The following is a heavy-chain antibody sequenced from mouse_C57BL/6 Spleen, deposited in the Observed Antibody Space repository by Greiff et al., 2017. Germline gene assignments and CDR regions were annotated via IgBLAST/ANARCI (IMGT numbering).Heavy chain of an antibody. V-gene: IGHV1-82*01. CDR1: GYAFRSSW. CDR2: IYPGDGDT. J-gene: IGHJ4*01. Sequence: VKLMESGPELVKPGASVKISCKASGYAFRSSWMNWVKQRPGKGLEWIGRIYPGDGDTNYNGKFKGQATLHAAKSSSTAYMQLISLTSEDSAVDFCARRSNYDMDNWGQGTSVTVSS. D-gene: IGHD5-1*01. CDR3: ARRSNYDMDN.